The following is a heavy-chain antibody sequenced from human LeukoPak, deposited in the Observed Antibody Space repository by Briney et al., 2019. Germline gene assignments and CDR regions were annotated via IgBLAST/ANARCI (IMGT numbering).Heavy chain of an antibody. J-gene: IGHJ4*02. CDR1: GFAFSSYT. V-gene: IGHV3-23*01. Sequence: GGSLRLSCAASGFAFSSYTMAWVRQAPGEGLEWVSAITGSGGSTYYADSVKGRFTISRDNSKNTVHLQMNSLRADDTAVYYCAKKTSYCGGGCYPYYFDHWGQGTLVTVSS. CDR2: ITGSGGST. D-gene: IGHD2-21*02. CDR3: AKKTSYCGGGCYPYYFDH.